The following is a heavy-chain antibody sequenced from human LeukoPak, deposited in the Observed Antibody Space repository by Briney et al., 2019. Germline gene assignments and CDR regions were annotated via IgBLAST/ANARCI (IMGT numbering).Heavy chain of an antibody. Sequence: GGSLRLSCAASGFTFSSYSMNWARQAPGKGLEWVSSISSSSSYIYYADSVKGRFTISRDNAKNSLYLQMNSLRAEDTAVYYCARDHYYDSSGYYYFLYYLDYWGQGTLVTVSS. CDR1: GFTFSSYS. CDR2: ISSSSSYI. D-gene: IGHD3-22*01. J-gene: IGHJ4*02. V-gene: IGHV3-21*01. CDR3: ARDHYYDSSGYYYFLYYLDY.